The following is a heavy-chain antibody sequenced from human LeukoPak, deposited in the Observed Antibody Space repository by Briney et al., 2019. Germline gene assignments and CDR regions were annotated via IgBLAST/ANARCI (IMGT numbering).Heavy chain of an antibody. V-gene: IGHV3-23*01. D-gene: IGHD3-22*01. Sequence: GGSLRLSCAGSGFIFSDYVMSWVRQAPGKGLEWVSASGTGGRTYYADSVKGRFTISRDNSKNTLYLQMNSLRAEDTAVYYCAREYYYDSSGSIWGQGTMVTVSS. CDR3: AREYYYDSSGSI. J-gene: IGHJ3*02. CDR1: GFIFSDYV. CDR2: SGTGGRT.